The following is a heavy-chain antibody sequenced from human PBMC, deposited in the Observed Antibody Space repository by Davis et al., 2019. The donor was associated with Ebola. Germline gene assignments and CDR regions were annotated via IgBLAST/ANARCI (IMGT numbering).Heavy chain of an antibody. CDR1: GYTFTSYD. J-gene: IGHJ4*02. V-gene: IGHV1-8*01. D-gene: IGHD3-10*01. Sequence: AASVKVSCKASGYTFTSYDINWVRQATGQGLEWMGWMNPNSGNTDYAQKLQGRVTMTTDTSTSTAYMELRSLRSDDTAVYYCARSELWFGELHFDYWGQGTLVTVSS. CDR3: ARSELWFGELHFDY. CDR2: MNPNSGNT.